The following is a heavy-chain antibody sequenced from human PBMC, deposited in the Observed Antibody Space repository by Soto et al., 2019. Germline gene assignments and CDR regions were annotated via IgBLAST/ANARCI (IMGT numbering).Heavy chain of an antibody. CDR2: SYYSGNT. D-gene: IGHD1-1*01. J-gene: IGHJ3*02. CDR1: GGSITTGGRY. CDR3: AQALVFTGGDGLDI. Sequence: QVRLQEWGPGLVKPSQTLSLKCSVSGGSITTGGRYWSWIRQLPGKGLEWIGDSYYSGNTYYNASSKSGVFISVEAAKNQFSLKLSSVTAADTAVYYCAQALVFTGGDGLDIWGQGRLVTVSS. V-gene: IGHV4-31*02.